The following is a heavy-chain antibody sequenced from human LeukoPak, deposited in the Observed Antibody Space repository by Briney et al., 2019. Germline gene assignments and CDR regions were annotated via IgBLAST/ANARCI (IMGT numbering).Heavy chain of an antibody. Sequence: ASVKVSCKASGYTFTGYYMHWVRQAPGQGLEWMGWINPNSGGTNYAQKFQGRVTMTRDTSISTAYMELSRLRSDDTAVYYCARESEVYGSGSYALDLWGQGTLVTVSS. D-gene: IGHD3-10*01. J-gene: IGHJ4*02. CDR1: GYTFTGYY. CDR3: ARESEVYGSGSYALDL. CDR2: INPNSGGT. V-gene: IGHV1-2*02.